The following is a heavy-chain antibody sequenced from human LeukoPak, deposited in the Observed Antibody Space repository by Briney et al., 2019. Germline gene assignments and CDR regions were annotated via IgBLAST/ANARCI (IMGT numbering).Heavy chain of an antibody. V-gene: IGHV1-18*01. D-gene: IGHD2-2*01. Sequence: ASVKVSCKASGYTFTSYGISWLRQAPGQELEWMGWISAYNGNTNYAQKLQGRVTMTTDTSTSTAYMELRSLRSDDTAVYYCARVGGYCSSTSCYSAYWGQGTLVTVSS. J-gene: IGHJ4*02. CDR2: ISAYNGNT. CDR3: ARVGGYCSSTSCYSAY. CDR1: GYTFTSYG.